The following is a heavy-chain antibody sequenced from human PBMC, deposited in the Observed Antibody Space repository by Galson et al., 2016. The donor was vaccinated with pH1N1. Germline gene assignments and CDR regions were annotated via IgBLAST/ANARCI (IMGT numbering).Heavy chain of an antibody. CDR2: ISWNGGIA. CDR3: ARYFSGGRRSVVDAFDA. V-gene: IGHV3-9*01. D-gene: IGHD2-15*01. CDR1: GFRFDDYA. Sequence: SLRLSCATSGFRFDDYAMHWVRQAPGKGLEWVSGISWNGGIAGYAGSLKGRLIISRDNAKNALYLQMNSLRVEDTALYYCARYFSGGRRSVVDAFDAWGQGTMVAVSS. J-gene: IGHJ3*01.